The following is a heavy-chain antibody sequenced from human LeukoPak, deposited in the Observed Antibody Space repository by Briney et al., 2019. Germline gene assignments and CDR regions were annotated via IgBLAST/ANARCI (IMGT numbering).Heavy chain of an antibody. CDR1: GYTLTELS. Sequence: VASVKVSCKASGYTLTELSMHWVRQAPGKGLEWMGGFDPEEGEAIYAQKFQGRVTMTEDTSTDTAYMELSSLRSEDTAVYYCAREDIVVIPALGGFDPWGQGTLVTVSS. CDR3: AREDIVVIPALGGFDP. J-gene: IGHJ5*02. D-gene: IGHD2-2*01. V-gene: IGHV1-24*01. CDR2: FDPEEGEA.